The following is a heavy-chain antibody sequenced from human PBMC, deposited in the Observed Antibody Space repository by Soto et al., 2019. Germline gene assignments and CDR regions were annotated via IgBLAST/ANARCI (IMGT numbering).Heavy chain of an antibody. CDR2: ISYDGSNK. Sequence: GGSLRLSCAASGFTFSSYGMHWVRQAPGKGLEWVAVISYDGSNKYYADSVKGRFTISRDNSKNTLYLQMNSLRAEDTAVYYCSVLTVTDPFDYWGQGTLVTVSS. D-gene: IGHD4-4*01. J-gene: IGHJ4*02. CDR3: SVLTVTDPFDY. CDR1: GFTFSSYG. V-gene: IGHV3-30*03.